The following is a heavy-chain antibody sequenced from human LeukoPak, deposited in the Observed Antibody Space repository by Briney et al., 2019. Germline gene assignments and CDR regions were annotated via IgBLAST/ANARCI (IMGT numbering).Heavy chain of an antibody. CDR3: ARASQSLVPDLFDY. J-gene: IGHJ4*02. D-gene: IGHD6-19*01. CDR1: GYTFTGYY. V-gene: IGHV1-2*02. Sequence: ASVKVSCKASGYTFTGYYMHWVRQAPGQGLEWMGWINPNSGGTNYAQKFQGRVTMTRDTSISTAYMELSRLRSDDTAVYYCARASQSLVPDLFDYWGRGTLVTVSS. CDR2: INPNSGGT.